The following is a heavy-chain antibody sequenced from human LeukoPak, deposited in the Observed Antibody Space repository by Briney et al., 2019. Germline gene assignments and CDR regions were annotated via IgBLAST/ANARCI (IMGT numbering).Heavy chain of an antibody. CDR2: INPNSGGT. Sequence: ASVKVSCKASGYTFTGYYMHWVRQAPGQGLEWMGWINPNSGGTNYAQKFQGRVTMTRDTSISTAYMELSRLRSDDTAVYYCARAGGYSSSWYPPNGWGQGTLVTVSA. CDR1: GYTFTGYY. CDR3: ARAGGYSSSWYPPNG. D-gene: IGHD6-13*01. V-gene: IGHV1-2*02. J-gene: IGHJ4*02.